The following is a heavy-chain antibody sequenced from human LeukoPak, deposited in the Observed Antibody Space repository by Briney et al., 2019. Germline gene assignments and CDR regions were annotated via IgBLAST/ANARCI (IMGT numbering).Heavy chain of an antibody. Sequence: GGSLRLTCAASGFIFSNYVMLWVRQAPGKGLVWVSRINSDGSDKGYVDSVKGRLTISRDNAKNTLSLQMSSRRVEDTAVYYCVRDKDGYNYWGQGTLVTVSS. J-gene: IGHJ4*02. D-gene: IGHD5-24*01. CDR2: INSDGSDK. CDR1: GFIFSNYV. V-gene: IGHV3-74*01. CDR3: VRDKDGYNY.